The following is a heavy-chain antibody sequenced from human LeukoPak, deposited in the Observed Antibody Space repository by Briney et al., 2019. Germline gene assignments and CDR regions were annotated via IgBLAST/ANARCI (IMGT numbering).Heavy chain of an antibody. CDR3: AKVQWSGDIVVVVAATGPLED. CDR2: ISYYESNR. D-gene: IGHD2-15*01. Sequence: GRTLRLSCAASGCTFSSDGMHWGRIAQAKGLGLVAVISYYESNRYYADSVKGRFTISRDNSKNTLYLKMNSLRAEDTAVYYCAKVQWSGDIVVVVAATGPLEDWGQGTLVTVSS. J-gene: IGHJ4*02. CDR1: GCTFSSDG. V-gene: IGHV3-30*18.